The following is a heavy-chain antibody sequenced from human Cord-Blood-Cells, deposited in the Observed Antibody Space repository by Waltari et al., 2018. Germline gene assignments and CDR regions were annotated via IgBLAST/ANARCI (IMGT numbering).Heavy chain of an antibody. Sequence: EVQLVESGGGLVKPGGSLRLSCAASGFTFSSYSMNWVRQAPGKGLEWVSSISSSSSYIYYAVSVKGRFTISRDNAKNSLYLQMNSLRAEDTAVYYCAGGIAAAGDYWGQGTLVTVSS. V-gene: IGHV3-21*01. CDR2: ISSSSSYI. CDR3: AGGIAAAGDY. CDR1: GFTFSSYS. D-gene: IGHD6-13*01. J-gene: IGHJ4*02.